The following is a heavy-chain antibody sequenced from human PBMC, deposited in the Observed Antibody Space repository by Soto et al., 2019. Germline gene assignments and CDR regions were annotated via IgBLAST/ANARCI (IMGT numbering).Heavy chain of an antibody. V-gene: IGHV2-26*01. D-gene: IGHD2-15*01. Sequence: QVTLKESGPVLVKPTETLTLTCTVSGFSLSNARMGVSWIRQPPGKALEWLAHIFSNDEKSYSTSLKSRLTISKDPSKSQVVLTMTTMDPVDTATYYCARIRWVRGYCSGGSCYWLDYWGQGTLVTVSS. CDR2: IFSNDEK. J-gene: IGHJ4*02. CDR1: GFSLSNARMG. CDR3: ARIRWVRGYCSGGSCYWLDY.